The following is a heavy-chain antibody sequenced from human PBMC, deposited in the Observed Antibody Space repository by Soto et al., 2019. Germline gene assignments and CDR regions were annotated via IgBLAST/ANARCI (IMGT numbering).Heavy chain of an antibody. CDR3: AIQDGGVVY. J-gene: IGHJ4*02. CDR2: XKXXXGKX. Sequence: XVKFSCKASGYSFTGYSMHWVRQAPGQXXXXXXXXKXXXGKXXYEXXXXXXVNXXXXXXTSKAYMELRKLKSDDTAVYSCAIQDGGVVYWGQGTMVTVYS. V-gene: IGHV1-2*02. CDR1: GYSFTGYS. D-gene: IGHD3-16*01.